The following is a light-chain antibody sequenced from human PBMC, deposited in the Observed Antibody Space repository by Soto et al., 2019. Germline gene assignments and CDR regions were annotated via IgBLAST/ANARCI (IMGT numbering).Light chain of an antibody. CDR1: SANIGAGHD. V-gene: IGLV1-40*01. Sequence: QSVLTPPPSVSGAPGQRVTISCTGSSANIGAGHDVHWYQQLPGTAPKLLIHGNSNRPSGLPDRFSGAKPGTSASLAITGLQAEDEADYYGQAYVSSGSGDVFGGGTQLTVL. CDR3: QAYVSSGSGDV. J-gene: IGLJ2*01. CDR2: GNS.